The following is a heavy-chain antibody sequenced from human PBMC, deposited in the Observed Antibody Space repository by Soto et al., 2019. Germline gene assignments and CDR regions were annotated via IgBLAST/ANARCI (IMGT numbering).Heavy chain of an antibody. CDR2: MNHDGSRI. D-gene: IGHD3-16*02. CDR3: ARDFSYQRFDH. V-gene: IGHV3-74*01. Sequence: GGSLRLSCAVFGFSVSNHWMHWVRQAPGKGLEWVSRMNHDGSRISYADSVKGRFTISRDNAKNSVYLQMNSLTVADTAVYFCARDFSYQRFDHWGQGALVTVSS. J-gene: IGHJ4*02. CDR1: GFSVSNHW.